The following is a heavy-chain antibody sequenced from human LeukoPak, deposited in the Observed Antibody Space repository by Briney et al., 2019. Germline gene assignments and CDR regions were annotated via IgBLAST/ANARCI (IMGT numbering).Heavy chain of an antibody. CDR2: IHPDGSIT. CDR3: APQQTYSPYNWFDP. D-gene: IGHD5-12*01. Sequence: GGSLRLSCVGSGFTISNYWMHWVRQAPGTGLVWVSRIHPDGSITTYADSVKGRFTISRDNAENTLYLQMNILRAEDTAVYYCAPQQTYSPYNWFDPWGQGTLVTVSS. V-gene: IGHV3-74*03. J-gene: IGHJ5*02. CDR1: GFTISNYW.